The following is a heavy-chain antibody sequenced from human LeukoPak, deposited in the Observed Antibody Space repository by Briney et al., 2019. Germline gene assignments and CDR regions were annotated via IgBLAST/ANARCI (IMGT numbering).Heavy chain of an antibody. Sequence: GGSLRLSCAASGFIFSSYWMSWVRQAPGKGLEWVSAISGSGGSTYYADSVKGRFTISRDNSKNTLYLQMNSLRAEDTAVYYCAKDELADYDFWSGINWFDPWGQGTLVTVSS. CDR2: ISGSGGST. CDR3: AKDELADYDFWSGINWFDP. CDR1: GFIFSSYW. D-gene: IGHD3-3*01. V-gene: IGHV3-23*01. J-gene: IGHJ5*02.